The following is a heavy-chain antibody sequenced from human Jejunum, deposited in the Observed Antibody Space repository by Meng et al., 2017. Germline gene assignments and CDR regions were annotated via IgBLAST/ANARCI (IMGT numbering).Heavy chain of an antibody. D-gene: IGHD3-16*01. CDR2: IKQDGSQK. CDR1: GFSFSSDW. V-gene: IGHV3-7*03. J-gene: IGHJ1*01. Sequence: EGRLGEPGGGLAQSGGALRLSCADSGFSFSSDWMIGVRQAPGKGLEWVANIKQDGSQKDYVDSVKGRSTISRDNAKNSLYLQMNSLRVEDTAVYYCASDRITDWGQGTLVTVSS. CDR3: ASDRITD.